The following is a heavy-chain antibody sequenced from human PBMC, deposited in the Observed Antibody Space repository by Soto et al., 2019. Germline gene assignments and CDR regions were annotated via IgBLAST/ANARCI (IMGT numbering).Heavy chain of an antibody. CDR3: AKDQISHFWSGFPPYYSYTMDV. V-gene: IGHV3-30*18. CDR2: ISYDGSTK. D-gene: IGHD3-3*02. CDR1: GFSFSKYG. J-gene: IGHJ6*02. Sequence: QVQLVESGGGVIQPGKSLRLSCAASGFSFSKYGMHWVRLAPGRGLEWVAVISYDGSTKYYGDSVKGRFTISRDNSINTLYLQMNSLRAEDTALYYCAKDQISHFWSGFPPYYSYTMDVWGPGTTVTVSS.